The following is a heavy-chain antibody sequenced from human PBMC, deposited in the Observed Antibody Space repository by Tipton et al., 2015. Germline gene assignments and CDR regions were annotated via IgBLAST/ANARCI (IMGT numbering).Heavy chain of an antibody. CDR1: GYFISSGHF. CDR3: ARAPVVAATPEYPYYYYGMDV. CDR2: IYHRGDT. Sequence: GLVKPSETLSLTCGVSGYFISSGHFWGWVRQPPGKGLEWIGSIYHRGDTNYNPSLKSRVTISLDTSKNQFSLKLNSVTAADTAVYYCARAPVVAATPEYPYYYYGMDVWGQGTTVTVSS. D-gene: IGHD2-15*01. V-gene: IGHV4-38-2*01. J-gene: IGHJ6*02.